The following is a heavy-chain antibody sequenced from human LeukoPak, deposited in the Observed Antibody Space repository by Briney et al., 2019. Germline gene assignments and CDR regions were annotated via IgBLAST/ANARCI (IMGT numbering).Heavy chain of an antibody. Sequence: SGGSLRLSCAASGFTFSSYGMHWVRQAPGKGLEWVAFIRYDGSNKYYGDSVRGRFTISRDNSKNTLYLQMNSLRAEDTAVYYCAREQVVVTGVSVRHYYYYMDVWGKGTTVTVSS. CDR1: GFTFSSYG. CDR2: IRYDGSNK. V-gene: IGHV3-30*02. D-gene: IGHD3-22*01. CDR3: AREQVVVTGVSVRHYYYYMDV. J-gene: IGHJ6*03.